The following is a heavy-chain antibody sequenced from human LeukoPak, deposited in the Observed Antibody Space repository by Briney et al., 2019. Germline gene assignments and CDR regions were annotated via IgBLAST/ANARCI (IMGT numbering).Heavy chain of an antibody. V-gene: IGHV5-51*01. CDR3: ARRSAVAPYYYMDV. J-gene: IGHJ6*03. CDR2: IYPGDSDT. Sequence: GESRKISCQGSGYSFTTYWIGWVRQMPGKGLEWMGIIYPGDSDTRYSPSFQGQVTISADKSINTAYPQWSSLKASDTAMYYCARRSAVAPYYYMDVWGKGTTVTVSS. CDR1: GYSFTTYW.